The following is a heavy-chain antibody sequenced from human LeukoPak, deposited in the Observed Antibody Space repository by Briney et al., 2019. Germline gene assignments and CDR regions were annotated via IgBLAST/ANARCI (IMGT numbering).Heavy chain of an antibody. V-gene: IGHV4-34*01. D-gene: IGHD6-6*01. Sequence: SETLSLTCAVYGGSFSGYYWSWIRRPPGKGLEWIGEINHSGSTNYNPSLKSRVTISVDTSKNQFSLKLSSVTAADTAVYYCARHIAARPFYYWGQGTLVTVSS. J-gene: IGHJ4*02. CDR2: INHSGST. CDR1: GGSFSGYY. CDR3: ARHIAARPFYY.